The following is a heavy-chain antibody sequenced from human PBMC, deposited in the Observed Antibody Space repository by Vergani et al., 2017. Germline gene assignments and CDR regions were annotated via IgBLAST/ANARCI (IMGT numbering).Heavy chain of an antibody. D-gene: IGHD3-22*01. CDR1: GFTFSSYA. CDR2: ISGSGGST. Sequence: EVQLLESGGGLVQPGGSLRLSCAASGFTFSSYAMSWVRQAPGKGLEWVSAISGSGGSTYYADSVKGRFTISRDNAKNSLYLQMNSLRAEDTAVYYCAREYDSSGYDQGYSGYYGMDVWGQGP. CDR3: AREYDSSGYDQGYSGYYGMDV. J-gene: IGHJ6*02. V-gene: IGHV3-23*01.